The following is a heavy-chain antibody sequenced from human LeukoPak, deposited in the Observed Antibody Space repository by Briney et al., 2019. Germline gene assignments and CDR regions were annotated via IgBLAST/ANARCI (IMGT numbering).Heavy chain of an antibody. V-gene: IGHV4-61*02. J-gene: IGHJ4*02. D-gene: IGHD3-10*01. CDR2: IYTSGST. CDR3: ARDLGGFGEFFFDY. Sequence: PSETLSLTCTVSGGSISSGSYYWSWIRQPAGKGLEWIGRIYTSGSTNYNPSLKSRVTMSVDTSKNQFSLKLSSVTAADTAVYYCARDLGGFGEFFFDYWGQGTLVTVSS. CDR1: GGSISSGSYY.